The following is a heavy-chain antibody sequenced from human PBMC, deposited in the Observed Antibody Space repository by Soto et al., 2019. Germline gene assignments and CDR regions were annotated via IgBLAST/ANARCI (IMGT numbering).Heavy chain of an antibody. D-gene: IGHD6-13*01. J-gene: IGHJ4*02. V-gene: IGHV3-23*01. CDR3: AKDSLGLQLVTHDY. CDR2: ISGSGGST. CDR1: GFTFSSYA. Sequence: EVQLLESGGGLVQPVGSLRLSCAASGFTFSSYAMSWVRQAPGKGLEWVSAISGSGGSTYYADSVKGRFTISRDNSKNTQYLQMNSLGAEDTAVYYCAKDSLGLQLVTHDYWGQGTLVTVSS.